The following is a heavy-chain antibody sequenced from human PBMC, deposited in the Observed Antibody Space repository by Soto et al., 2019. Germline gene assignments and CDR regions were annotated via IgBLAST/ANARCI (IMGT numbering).Heavy chain of an antibody. D-gene: IGHD2-15*01. V-gene: IGHV1-69*13. CDR3: ARGVVVVAATQLPTDVYIDY. CDR2: IIPIFGTA. Sequence: AASVKVSCKASGGTFSSYAISWVRQAPGQGLEWMGGIIPIFGTANYAQKFQGRVTITADESTSTAYMELSSLRSEDTAVYYCARGVVVVAATQLPTDVYIDYWGQGTLVTVSS. J-gene: IGHJ4*02. CDR1: GGTFSSYA.